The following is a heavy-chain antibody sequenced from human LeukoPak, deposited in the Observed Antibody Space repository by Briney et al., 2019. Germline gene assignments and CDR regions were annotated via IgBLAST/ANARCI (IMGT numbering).Heavy chain of an antibody. CDR3: AETPDYYDSSGLPDY. V-gene: IGHV3-23*01. CDR2: ISGSGGST. D-gene: IGHD3-22*01. J-gene: IGHJ4*02. Sequence: GGSLRLSCAASGFTFDDYAMSWVRQAPGKGLEWVSAISGSGGSTYYADSVKGRFTISRDNSKNTLYLQMNSLRAEDTAVYYCAETPDYYDSSGLPDYWGQGTLVTVSS. CDR1: GFTFDDYA.